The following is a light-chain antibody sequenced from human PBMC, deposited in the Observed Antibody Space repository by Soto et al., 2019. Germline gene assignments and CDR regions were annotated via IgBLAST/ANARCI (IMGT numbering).Light chain of an antibody. CDR2: DAS. J-gene: IGKJ5*01. CDR1: QSVSTY. Sequence: VLTQSPATLSLSPGERATLSCRASQSVSTYLAWYQQKPGQAPRLLIYDASNRATGIPARFSGSGSGTDFTLTISSLEPEDFAVYYCQHRYNWPLTFGQGTRLEIK. V-gene: IGKV3-11*01. CDR3: QHRYNWPLT.